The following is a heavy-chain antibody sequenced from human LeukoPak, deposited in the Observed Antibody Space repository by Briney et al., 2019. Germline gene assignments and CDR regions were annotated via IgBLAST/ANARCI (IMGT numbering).Heavy chain of an antibody. D-gene: IGHD2-2*01. CDR2: ISAYNGNT. Sequence: VASVKVSCKASGYTFTSYGISWVRQAPGQGLEWMGWISAYNGNTNYEQKLQGRVTMTTDTSTSTAYMELRSLRSDDTAVYYCARDIVVVPAATRDDAFDIWGQGTMVTVSS. V-gene: IGHV1-18*01. CDR1: GYTFTSYG. CDR3: ARDIVVVPAATRDDAFDI. J-gene: IGHJ3*02.